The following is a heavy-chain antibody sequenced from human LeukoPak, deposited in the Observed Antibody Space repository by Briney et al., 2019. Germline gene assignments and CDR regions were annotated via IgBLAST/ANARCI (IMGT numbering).Heavy chain of an antibody. CDR2: IN. J-gene: IGHJ4*02. Sequence: ASVKVSCKTSGYTFTGYYIHWVRQAPGQGLEWMGWINPNSGGTNPNSGGTKYAQKFQGRVTMTRDTSISTAFMELSGLTSDDTAVYYCARGPPSSGPVGDDYWGQGTLVTVSS. V-gene: IGHV1-2*02. CDR3: ARGPPSSGPVGDDY. D-gene: IGHD6-25*01. CDR1: GYTFTGYY.